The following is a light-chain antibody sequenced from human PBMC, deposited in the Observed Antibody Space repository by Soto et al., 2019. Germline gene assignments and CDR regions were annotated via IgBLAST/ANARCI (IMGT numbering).Light chain of an antibody. CDR1: SSDVGGYNY. Sequence: QSALTQPASVSGSPGQSITISCTGTSSDVGGYNYVSWYQQHPGKAPKLIIYDVSNRPSGVSIRFSGSKSGNTASLTISGLQAEDEADYYCSSYTSTSTVVFGGGTQLTVL. CDR3: SSYTSTSTVV. CDR2: DVS. J-gene: IGLJ2*01. V-gene: IGLV2-14*01.